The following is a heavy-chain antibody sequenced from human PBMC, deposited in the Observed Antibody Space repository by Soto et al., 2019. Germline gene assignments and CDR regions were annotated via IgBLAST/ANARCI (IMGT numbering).Heavy chain of an antibody. CDR3: ARAVRGVGVVNFFGWFDP. CDR2: IIPIYGTP. J-gene: IGHJ5*02. D-gene: IGHD3-3*01. CDR1: GGTFSSYA. V-gene: IGHV1-69*01. Sequence: QVQLVQSGAEVKKPGSSVKVSCKASGGTFSSYAISWVRQAPAQGLEWMGGIIPIYGTPSYAQKFQGRVTITADESTSTDYMELSSLRSEDTAVYYCARAVRGVGVVNFFGWFDPWGQGTLVIVSS.